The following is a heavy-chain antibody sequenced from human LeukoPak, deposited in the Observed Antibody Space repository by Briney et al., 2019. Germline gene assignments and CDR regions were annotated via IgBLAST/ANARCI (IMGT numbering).Heavy chain of an antibody. J-gene: IGHJ4*02. Sequence: EGSLRLSCAASGFTFSSYAMHWVRQAPGKGLEWVAVISYDGSNKYYADSVKGRFTISRDNSKNTLYLQMNSLRAEDTAVYYCARAQAVAGPGGFDYWGQGTLVTVSS. CDR1: GFTFSSYA. CDR3: ARAQAVAGPGGFDY. V-gene: IGHV3-30-3*01. D-gene: IGHD6-19*01. CDR2: ISYDGSNK.